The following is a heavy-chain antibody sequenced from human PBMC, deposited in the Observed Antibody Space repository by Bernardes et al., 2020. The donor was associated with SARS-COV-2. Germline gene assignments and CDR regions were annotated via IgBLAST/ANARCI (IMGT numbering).Heavy chain of an antibody. CDR2: LTSSSSTL. Sequence: GGSLRLSCVASGGTLNTYNMNWVRQAPGKGLEWISFLTSSSSTLYYADSVRGRFTISRDNARNSLYLEMKGLRDEDTAVYYCAKDRGRKQFPRGGTAMDVWGQGTTVTVSS. D-gene: IGHD1-1*01. CDR1: GGTLNTYN. J-gene: IGHJ6*02. V-gene: IGHV3-48*02. CDR3: AKDRGRKQFPRGGTAMDV.